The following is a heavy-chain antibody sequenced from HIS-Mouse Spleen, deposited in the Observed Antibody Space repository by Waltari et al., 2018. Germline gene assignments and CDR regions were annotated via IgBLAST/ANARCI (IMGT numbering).Heavy chain of an antibody. CDR1: GGSISSSSYY. CDR2: IYYSGST. V-gene: IGHV4-39*07. Sequence: QLQLQESGPGLVKPSETLSLTRTVPGGSISSSSYYSGWIRQPPRKGLEWIGSIYYSGSTYYNPSLKSRVTISVDTSKNQFSLKLSSVTAADTAVYYCAREIPYSSSWYDWYFDLWGRGTLVTVSS. J-gene: IGHJ2*01. CDR3: AREIPYSSSWYDWYFDL. D-gene: IGHD6-13*01.